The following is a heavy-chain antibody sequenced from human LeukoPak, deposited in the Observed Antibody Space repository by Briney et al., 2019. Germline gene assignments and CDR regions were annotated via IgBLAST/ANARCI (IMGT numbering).Heavy chain of an antibody. D-gene: IGHD4-23*01. CDR2: IYPGDSDT. Sequence: GESLKISCEGSGYSFTTYWIAWVRQMPGKGLEWMGIIYPGDSDTRYSPSFQGQVTISADKSISTAYLQWSSLKASDTAMYYCARPDDYGGKPAAFDIWGQGTMVTVSS. CDR3: ARPDDYGGKPAAFDI. CDR1: GYSFTTYW. V-gene: IGHV5-51*01. J-gene: IGHJ3*02.